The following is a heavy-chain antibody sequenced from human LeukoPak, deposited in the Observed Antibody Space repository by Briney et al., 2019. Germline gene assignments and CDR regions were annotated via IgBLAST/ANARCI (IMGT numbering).Heavy chain of an antibody. CDR2: IYHSGST. Sequence: SETLSLTRAVSGYSISSGYYWGWIRQPPGKGLEWIGSIYHSGSTYYNPSLKGRVTISVDTSKNQFSLKLSSVTAADTAVYYCARAMVYVLNWFDPWGQGTLVTVSS. V-gene: IGHV4-38-2*01. J-gene: IGHJ5*02. CDR1: GYSISSGYY. CDR3: ARAMVYVLNWFDP. D-gene: IGHD2-8*01.